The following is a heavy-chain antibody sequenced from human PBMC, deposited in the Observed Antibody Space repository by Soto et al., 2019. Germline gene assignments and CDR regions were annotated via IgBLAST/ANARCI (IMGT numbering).Heavy chain of an antibody. CDR2: IVVGSGNT. J-gene: IGHJ6*02. CDR1: GFTFTSSA. CDR3: AAAGNWNDGDYYGMDV. Sequence: QMQLVQSGPEVKKPGTSVKVSCKASGFTFTSSAMQWVRQARGQRLEWIGWIVVGSGNTNYAQKFQERVTITRDMSTSTAYMELSSLRSEDTAVYYCAAAGNWNDGDYYGMDVWGQGTTVTVSS. V-gene: IGHV1-58*02. D-gene: IGHD1-1*01.